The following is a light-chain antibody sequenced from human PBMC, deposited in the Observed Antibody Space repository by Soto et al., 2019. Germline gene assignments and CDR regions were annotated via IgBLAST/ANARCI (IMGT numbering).Light chain of an antibody. J-gene: IGKJ3*01. CDR1: QGISSY. Sequence: IQSTQSPSSLSASVGDRVTITFRASQGISSYLAWYQQKPGKAPKLLIYAASTLQSGVPSRFSGSGSGTDFTLTISSLQPEDFASYYCQQSYRYFTFGPGTKVDIK. V-gene: IGKV1-9*01. CDR3: QQSYRYFT. CDR2: AAS.